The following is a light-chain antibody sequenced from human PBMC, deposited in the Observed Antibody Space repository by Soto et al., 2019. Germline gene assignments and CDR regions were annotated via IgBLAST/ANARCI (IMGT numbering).Light chain of an antibody. CDR2: GNT. CDR3: QSYDRVSGSV. CDR1: SSSIGAGYD. Sequence: QSVLTQPPSVSGAPGQRVTISCTGSSSSIGAGYDVHWYQQFPGTAPKLLIYGNTNRPSGVPDRFSGSKSGTSASLAITGLRAEDEADYYCQSYDRVSGSVFGGGTKLTV. V-gene: IGLV1-40*01. J-gene: IGLJ2*01.